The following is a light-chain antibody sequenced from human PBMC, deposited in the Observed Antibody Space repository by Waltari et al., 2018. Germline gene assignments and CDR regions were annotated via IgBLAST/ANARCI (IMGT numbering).Light chain of an antibody. CDR3: CSYVGLGTYV. V-gene: IGLV2-23*02. Sequence: QSGLAQPASASGSPGQSITITCTGPSSDVGNSNLVSWYQQRPGQAPRLLIYEVTKRAPGTSDRFSASKSGNTASLSISGLQAQEDEADYYCCSYVGLGTYVFGTGTKVTV. J-gene: IGLJ1*01. CDR2: EVT. CDR1: SSDVGNSNL.